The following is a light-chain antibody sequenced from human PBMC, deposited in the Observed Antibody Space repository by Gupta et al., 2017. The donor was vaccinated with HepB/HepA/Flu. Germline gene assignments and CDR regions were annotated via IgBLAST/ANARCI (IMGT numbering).Light chain of an antibody. V-gene: IGLV3-19*01. CDR1: SLRNCY. J-gene: IGLJ2*01. CDR3: NSRDSSGDHLVL. Sequence: SSDLTQDPAVSVALGQTVRITCQGDSLRNCYASWYQQKPGRAPLLVIYGKNNRPSGIPDRFSGSTSLDTASLTITGAQAEDEADYYCNSRDSSGDHLVLFGGGTKVTVL. CDR2: GKN.